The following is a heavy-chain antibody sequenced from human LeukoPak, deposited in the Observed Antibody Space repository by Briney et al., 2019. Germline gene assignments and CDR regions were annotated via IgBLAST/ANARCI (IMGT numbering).Heavy chain of an antibody. J-gene: IGHJ1*01. CDR1: GYTFTSYD. CDR2: MNPNSGNT. CDR3: ARVSSGWYQEGAEYFQH. V-gene: IGHV1-8*01. D-gene: IGHD6-19*01. Sequence: ASVKVSCKASGYTFTSYDINWVRQATGQGLEWMGWMNPNSGNTGYAQKFQGRVTMTRYTSISTAYMELSSLRSEDTAVYYCARVSSGWYQEGAEYFQHWGQGTLVTVSS.